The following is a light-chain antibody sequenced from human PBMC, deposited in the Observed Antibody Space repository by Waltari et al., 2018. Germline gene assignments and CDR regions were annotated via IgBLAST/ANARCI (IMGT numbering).Light chain of an antibody. J-gene: IGKJ4*01. CDR1: QGVSSY. CDR2: AAS. CDR3: LQHNSYPLT. Sequence: DIQMTQSPSSLSASVGDTVTITCRTSQGVSSYLNWFQQKPEKAPKLLIYAASSLESGVPSRFSGSGSGTEFTLTISSLQPEDFATYYCLQHNSYPLTFGGGTKVEIK. V-gene: IGKV1-17*01.